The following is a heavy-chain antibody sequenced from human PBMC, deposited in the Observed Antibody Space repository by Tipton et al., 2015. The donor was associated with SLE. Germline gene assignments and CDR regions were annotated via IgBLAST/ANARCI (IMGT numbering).Heavy chain of an antibody. J-gene: IGHJ4*02. V-gene: IGHV4-34*01. CDR2: INQSGRT. D-gene: IGHD3-16*02. CDR1: GGSFSGYY. Sequence: LRLSCAVYGGSFSGYYWSWIRQPPGKGLEWIGEINQSGRTNYNPSLKSRVTISVDTSKNQFSLKLSSVTAADTAVYYCARYDYVWGSYRAAFDYWGQGNLVTVSS. CDR3: ARYDYVWGSYRAAFDY.